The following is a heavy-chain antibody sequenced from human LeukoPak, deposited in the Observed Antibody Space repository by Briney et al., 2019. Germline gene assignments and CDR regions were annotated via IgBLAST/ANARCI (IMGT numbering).Heavy chain of an antibody. V-gene: IGHV1-18*01. J-gene: IGHJ4*02. CDR3: ARVLTRGVVVTAIYFDY. CDR1: GYTFTSYG. CDR2: ISAYNGNT. D-gene: IGHD2-21*02. Sequence: ASVKVSCKASGYTFTSYGISWVRQAPGQGLEWMGWISAYNGNTNYAQKLQGRVTMTTDTSTSTAYMELRSLRSDDTAVYYCARVLTRGVVVTAIYFDYWGQGTLVTVSS.